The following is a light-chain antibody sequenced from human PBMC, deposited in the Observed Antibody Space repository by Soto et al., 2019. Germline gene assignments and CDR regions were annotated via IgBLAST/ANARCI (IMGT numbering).Light chain of an antibody. CDR3: QKLNNYPLT. V-gene: IGKV1-9*01. CDR2: AAS. CDR1: QSISSY. J-gene: IGKJ4*01. Sequence: DIQMTQSPSSLSASVGDRVTITCRASQSISSYLNWYQQKPGKAPKLLIYAASTSQSGVPSRFSGSGSDTEFTLTISSLQPEDFETYYCQKLNNYPLTFGGGTKWIS.